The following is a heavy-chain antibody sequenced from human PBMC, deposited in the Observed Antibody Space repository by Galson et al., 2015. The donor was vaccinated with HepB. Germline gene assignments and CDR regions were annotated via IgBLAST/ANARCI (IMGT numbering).Heavy chain of an antibody. CDR3: ARGGYYYYGMDV. V-gene: IGHV1-2*02. CDR2: INPNSGGT. Sequence: SVKVSCKASGYTFTGYYIHWVRQAPRQGLEWMGWINPNSGGTKYAQKFQGRVTMTRDTSISTAYMELSRLRSDDTAVYYCARGGYYYYGMDVWGQGTTVTVSS. CDR1: GYTFTGYY. J-gene: IGHJ6*02.